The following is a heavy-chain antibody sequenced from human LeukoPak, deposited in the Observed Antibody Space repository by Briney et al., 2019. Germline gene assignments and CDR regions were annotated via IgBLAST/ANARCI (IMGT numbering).Heavy chain of an antibody. CDR3: ARESQVGALDY. J-gene: IGHJ4*02. CDR2: IYSDGDT. CDR1: GFTVSSNY. V-gene: IGHV3-53*01. Sequence: GGSLRLSCAASGFTVSSNYISWVRQAPGKGLEWVSVIYSDGDTYYADSVKGRFTISRDNSKNTLYLQMNILRAEDTAMYYCARESQVGALDYWGQGTLVTVSS. D-gene: IGHD1-26*01.